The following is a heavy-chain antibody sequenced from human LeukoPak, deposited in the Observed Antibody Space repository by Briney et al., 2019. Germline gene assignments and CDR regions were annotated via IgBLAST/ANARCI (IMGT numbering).Heavy chain of an antibody. CDR2: IYYRGST. Sequence: SETLSLTCTVSGASISSHYWCWIRQSPGTGLEWIGDIYYRGSTTYNPSLKSRLSISLGTSRNQFSLNLSSVTAADTAVYYCAKLEVGRFDPWGQGILVTVSS. CDR3: AKLEVGRFDP. D-gene: IGHD7-27*01. V-gene: IGHV4-59*11. CDR1: GASISSHY. J-gene: IGHJ5*02.